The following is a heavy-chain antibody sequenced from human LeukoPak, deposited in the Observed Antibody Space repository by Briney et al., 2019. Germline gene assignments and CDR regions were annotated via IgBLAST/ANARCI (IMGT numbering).Heavy chain of an antibody. Sequence: SVKVSCKASGGTFSSYAISWVRQAPGQGLEWMGRIIPILGTANYAQKFQGRVTITTDESTSTAYMELSSLRSEDTAVYYRARDPIEGPPGTRDYWGQGTLVTVSS. CDR2: IIPILGTA. CDR1: GGTFSSYA. D-gene: IGHD1-1*01. J-gene: IGHJ4*02. CDR3: ARDPIEGPPGTRDY. V-gene: IGHV1-69*11.